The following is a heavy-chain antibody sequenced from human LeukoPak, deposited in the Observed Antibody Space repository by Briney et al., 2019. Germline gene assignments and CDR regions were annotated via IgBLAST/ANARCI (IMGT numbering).Heavy chain of an antibody. Sequence: SETLSLTCTGSGGSISSYYWSWIRQPPGKGLEWIGYIYYSGSTNYNPSLKSRVTISVDTSKNQFSLKLSSVTAADTAVYYCAGTKTGLAVAGRSYFDYWGQGTLVTVSS. D-gene: IGHD6-19*01. CDR1: GGSISSYY. V-gene: IGHV4-59*08. CDR3: AGTKTGLAVAGRSYFDY. CDR2: IYYSGST. J-gene: IGHJ4*02.